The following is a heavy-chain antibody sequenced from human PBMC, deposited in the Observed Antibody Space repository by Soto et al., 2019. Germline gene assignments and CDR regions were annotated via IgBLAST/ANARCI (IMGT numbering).Heavy chain of an antibody. J-gene: IGHJ6*03. CDR2: IYSGGST. CDR3: ARENSSSWLITGTTYYYYYMDV. CDR1: GFTVSSNY. D-gene: IGHD6-13*01. V-gene: IGHV3-66*01. Sequence: GGSLRLSCAASGFTVSSNYMSWVRQAPGKGLEWVSVIYSGGSTYYADSVKGRFTISRDNSKNTLYLQMNSLRAEDTAVYYCARENSSSWLITGTTYYYYYMDVWGKGTTVTSP.